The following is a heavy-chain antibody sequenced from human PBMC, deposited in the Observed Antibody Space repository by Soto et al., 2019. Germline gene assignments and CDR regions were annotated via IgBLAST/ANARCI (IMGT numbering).Heavy chain of an antibody. CDR3: ARDLAKGGGSAGFDY. CDR1: GYTFTGYY. V-gene: IGHV1-2*02. D-gene: IGHD2-15*01. J-gene: IGHJ4*02. CDR2: INPNSGGT. Sequence: ASVKVSCKASGYTFTGYYMHWVRQAPGQGPEWMGWINPNSGGTKYPRKFQGRVTMTRDTSITTVYTSLTGLKSDDTAVYYCARDLAKGGGSAGFDYWGQGTLVTVSS.